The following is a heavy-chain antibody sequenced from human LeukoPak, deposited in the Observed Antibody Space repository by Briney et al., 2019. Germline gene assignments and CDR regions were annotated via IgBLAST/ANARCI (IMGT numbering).Heavy chain of an antibody. V-gene: IGHV3-74*01. J-gene: IGHJ4*02. Sequence: GGSLRLSCAASGLTFSSYWMHWVRHAPGKGLVWVSRINSDGCSTSYADSVKGRFTISRDNAKNTLYLQMNSLRAEDTAVYYCARDTGSGSYYNPYYFDYWGQGTLVTVSS. CDR2: INSDGCST. D-gene: IGHD3-10*01. CDR1: GLTFSSYW. CDR3: ARDTGSGSYYNPYYFDY.